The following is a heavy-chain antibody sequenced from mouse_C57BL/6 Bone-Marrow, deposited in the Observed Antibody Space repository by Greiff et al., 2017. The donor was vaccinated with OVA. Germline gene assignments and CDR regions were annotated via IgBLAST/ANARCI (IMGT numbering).Heavy chain of an antibody. CDR3: ARKRITTVVATGDYAMDY. J-gene: IGHJ4*01. CDR2: IYPGDGDT. V-gene: IGHV1-82*01. CDR1: GYAFSSSW. D-gene: IGHD1-1*01. Sequence: VQLQQSGPELVKPGASVKISCKASGYAFSSSWMNWVKQRPGKGLEWIGRIYPGDGDTNYNGKFKGKATLTADKSSSTAYMQLSSLTSEDSAVYFCARKRITTVVATGDYAMDYWGQGTSVTVSS.